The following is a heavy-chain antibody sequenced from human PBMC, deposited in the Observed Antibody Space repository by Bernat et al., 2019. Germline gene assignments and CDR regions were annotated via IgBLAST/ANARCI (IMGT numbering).Heavy chain of an antibody. D-gene: IGHD3-22*01. CDR2: ISYDGSNK. CDR3: ARDWAVVAPDAFDI. Sequence: QVQLVESGGGVVQPGGSLRLSCAASGFTFSSYAMHWVRQAPGKGLEWVAVISYDGSNKYYADSVKGRFTISRDNSKNTLYLQMNSLRAEDTAVYYCARDWAVVAPDAFDIWGQGTMVTVSS. V-gene: IGHV3-30-3*01. J-gene: IGHJ3*02. CDR1: GFTFSSYA.